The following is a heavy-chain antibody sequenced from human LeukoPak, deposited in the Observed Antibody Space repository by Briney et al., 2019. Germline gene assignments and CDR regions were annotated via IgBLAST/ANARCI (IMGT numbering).Heavy chain of an antibody. V-gene: IGHV3-23*01. J-gene: IGHJ4*02. CDR1: GFTFSNYD. CDR2: ISNSGST. Sequence: GGSLRLSCAASGFTFSNYDMIWVRQAPGKGLEWVSGISNSGSTYYADSVKGQFTISRDNSKNTLYLQMNSLRAEDTAVYYCAKFAGGRTAGYYFDYWGQGTLVTVSS. D-gene: IGHD3-16*01. CDR3: AKFAGGRTAGYYFDY.